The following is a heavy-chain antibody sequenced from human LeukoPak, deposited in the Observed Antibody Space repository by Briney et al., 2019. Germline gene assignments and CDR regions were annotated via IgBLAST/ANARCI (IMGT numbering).Heavy chain of an antibody. CDR2: ISSSSSTI. CDR1: GFTFSSYS. CDR3: ASSLTVDALAAADY. D-gene: IGHD6-13*01. J-gene: IGHJ4*02. V-gene: IGHV3-48*01. Sequence: PGGSLRLSCAASGFTFSSYSMNWVRQAPGKGLEWVSYISSSSSTIYYADSVKGRFTISRDNAKNSLYLQMNSLRSEDTAVYYCASSLTVDALAAADYWGQGTLVTVSS.